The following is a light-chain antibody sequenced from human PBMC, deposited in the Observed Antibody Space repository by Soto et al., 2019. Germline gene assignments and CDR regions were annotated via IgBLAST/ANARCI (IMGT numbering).Light chain of an antibody. V-gene: IGKV3-20*01. J-gene: IGKJ3*01. CDR1: QSVSSSY. CDR2: GAS. Sequence: EIVLTQSPGTLSLSPGERATLSCRASQSVSSSYLARYQQKPGQAPRLLIYGASSRATGIPDRFSGSGSGTAFTLTISTLAPADFAVYYCQEYDSSLLFGAWTKVDIK. CDR3: QEYDSSLL.